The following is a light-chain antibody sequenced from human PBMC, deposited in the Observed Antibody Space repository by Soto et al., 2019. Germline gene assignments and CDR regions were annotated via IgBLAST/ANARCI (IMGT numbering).Light chain of an antibody. CDR1: QTISSW. V-gene: IGKV1-5*03. Sequence: IQTAHSAATQLGSVGDRVIDISRASQTISSWLAWYQQKPGKAPKLLIYKASTLKSGVPSRFSGSGSGTEFTLTISSLQPDDFATYYCQHYNSYSEAFGQGTKVDI. CDR3: QHYNSYSEA. CDR2: KAS. J-gene: IGKJ1*01.